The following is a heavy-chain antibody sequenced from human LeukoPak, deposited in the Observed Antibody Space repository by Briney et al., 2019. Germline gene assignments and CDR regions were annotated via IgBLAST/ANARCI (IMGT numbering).Heavy chain of an antibody. CDR3: ARAWREGGMDV. Sequence: GRSLRLSCAASGFTFSSYGMHWVRQAPGKGLEWVAVIWYDGGNKYYADSVKGRFTISRDNSKNTLYLQMNSLRAEDTAVYYCARAWREGGMDVWGQGTTVTVSS. CDR1: GFTFSSYG. CDR2: IWYDGGNK. J-gene: IGHJ6*02. V-gene: IGHV3-33*01.